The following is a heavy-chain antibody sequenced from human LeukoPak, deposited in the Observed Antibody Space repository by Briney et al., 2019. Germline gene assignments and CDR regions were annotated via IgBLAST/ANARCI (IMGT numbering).Heavy chain of an antibody. J-gene: IGHJ4*02. V-gene: IGHV1-2*02. CDR3: AKDPGVVPAHYFDY. Sequence: INPNSGGTNYAQKFQGRVTMTRDTSISTAYMELSRLRSDDTAVYYCAKDPGVVPAHYFDYWGQGILVTVSS. CDR2: INPNSGGT. D-gene: IGHD2-2*01.